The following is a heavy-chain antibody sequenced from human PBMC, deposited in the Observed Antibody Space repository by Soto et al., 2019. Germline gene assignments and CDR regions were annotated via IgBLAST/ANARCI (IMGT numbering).Heavy chain of an antibody. CDR1: GGTSTSYT. V-gene: IGHV1-69*06. Sequence: QVQLVQSGAEVKKPGSSVKVSCKAFGGTSTSYTIAWVRQAPGQGLEWLGGIIPIFGTTNYAREFEGRVTITADKSTTTAYMELSSLRFEDTAIYWCASGVLVPRSYYYYEMDVWGQGTTVTVSS. CDR2: IIPIFGTT. D-gene: IGHD5-12*01. J-gene: IGHJ6*02. CDR3: ASGVLVPRSYYYYEMDV.